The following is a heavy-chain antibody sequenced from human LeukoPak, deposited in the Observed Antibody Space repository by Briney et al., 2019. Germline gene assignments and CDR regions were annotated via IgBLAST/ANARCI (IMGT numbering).Heavy chain of an antibody. CDR1: GFPVSRNY. Sequence: PGGSLRLSCAASGFPVSRNYMSCVREAPGEGLEWVSVIYSGGSTYYADSVKGRFTISRDNSKNTLYLQMNSLRAEDTAVYYCARDRSSGWLLRHWGQGTLVTVSS. CDR2: IYSGGST. CDR3: ARDRSSGWLLRH. V-gene: IGHV3-53*01. J-gene: IGHJ4*02. D-gene: IGHD6-19*01.